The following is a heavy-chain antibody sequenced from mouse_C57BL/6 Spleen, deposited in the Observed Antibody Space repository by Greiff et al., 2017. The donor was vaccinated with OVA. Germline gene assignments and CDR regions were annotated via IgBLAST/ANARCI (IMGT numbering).Heavy chain of an antibody. D-gene: IGHD1-1*01. J-gene: IGHJ2*01. CDR2: ILPGSGST. V-gene: IGHV1-9*01. CDR3: ARYRYYGSLYYFDY. Sequence: QVQLKESGAELMKPGASVKLSCQATGYTFTGYWIEWVKQRPGHGLEWIGEILPGSGSTNYHEKFKGKATFTADTSYNTAYMQTSSLTTEDSAIYYCARYRYYGSLYYFDYWGQGTTLTVSS. CDR1: GYTFTGYW.